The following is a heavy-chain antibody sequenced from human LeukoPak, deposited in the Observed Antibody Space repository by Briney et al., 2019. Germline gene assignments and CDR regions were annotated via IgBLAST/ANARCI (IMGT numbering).Heavy chain of an antibody. V-gene: IGHV3-21*06. CDR3: ARELWLKVFDI. CDR1: GFTFSTYS. D-gene: IGHD3-10*01. Sequence: PGGSLRLSCAASGFTFSTYSMNWVRQAPGKGLEWVSAISGRSDYILYADSVRGRFTISRDNAKNSLYLQMNNLRAEDTAVYYCARELWLKVFDIWGQGTMVTVSS. J-gene: IGHJ3*02. CDR2: ISGRSDYI.